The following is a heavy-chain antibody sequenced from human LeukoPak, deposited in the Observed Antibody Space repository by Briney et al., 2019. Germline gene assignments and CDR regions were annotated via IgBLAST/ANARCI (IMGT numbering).Heavy chain of an antibody. D-gene: IGHD3-10*01. V-gene: IGHV3-30*03. CDR1: GFTFSSYD. CDR3: ARNLMIRGPPGE. J-gene: IGHJ4*02. Sequence: PGGSLRLSCAASGFTFSSYDMHWVRQAPGKGLEWVAVISPDGSEKYYADSVKGRFTISRDNSKNTVFLQMNSLRAEDTALFYCARNLMIRGPPGEWCQGTLVTVSS. CDR2: ISPDGSEK.